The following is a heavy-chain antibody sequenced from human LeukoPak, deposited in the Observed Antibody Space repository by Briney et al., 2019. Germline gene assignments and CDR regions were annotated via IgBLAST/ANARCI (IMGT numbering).Heavy chain of an antibody. Sequence: SETLSLTCTVSGGSINSYYLGWVRQPAGKGLEWIGRIYTSGSTNYNPSLKSRVTMSVDTSKNQFSLKLSSVTAADTAVYYCARDNYPNYYDSSGSYYYYYMDVWGKGTTVTVSS. CDR3: ARDNYPNYYDSSGSYYYYYMDV. CDR1: GGSINSYY. CDR2: IYTSGST. V-gene: IGHV4-4*07. J-gene: IGHJ6*03. D-gene: IGHD3-22*01.